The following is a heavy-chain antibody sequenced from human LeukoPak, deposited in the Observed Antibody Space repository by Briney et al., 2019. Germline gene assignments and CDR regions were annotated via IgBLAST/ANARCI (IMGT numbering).Heavy chain of an antibody. V-gene: IGHV3-21*04. D-gene: IGHD5-18*01. J-gene: IGHJ4*02. CDR3: AKRLLRGYSYGGGFGY. CDR1: GFTFSSYS. Sequence: GGSLRLSCAASGFTFSSYSMNWVRQAPGKGLEWVSSISSSSSYIYYADSVKGRFTISRDNSKNTLYLQMNSLRAEDTAVYYCAKRLLRGYSYGGGFGYWGQGTLVTVSS. CDR2: ISSSSSYI.